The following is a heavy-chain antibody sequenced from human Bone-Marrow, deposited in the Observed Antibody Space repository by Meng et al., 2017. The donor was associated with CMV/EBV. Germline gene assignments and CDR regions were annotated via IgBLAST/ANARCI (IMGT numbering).Heavy chain of an antibody. CDR1: GYTFTTYD. J-gene: IGHJ6*02. CDR3: ARIPLGWVMDV. CDR2: MNPNSGNT. D-gene: IGHD7-27*01. V-gene: IGHV1-8*03. Sequence: ASVKVSCKASGYTFTTYDINWVRQATGQGLEWMGWMNPNSGNTGYAPKFQGRVTITRNTSIRTAYMELISLRSEDTAVYYCARIPLGWVMDVWGQGTTVTVSS.